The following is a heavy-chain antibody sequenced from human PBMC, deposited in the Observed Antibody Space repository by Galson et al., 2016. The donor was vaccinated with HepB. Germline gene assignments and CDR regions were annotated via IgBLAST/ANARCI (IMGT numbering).Heavy chain of an antibody. CDR2: IKSDESWK. CDR1: GFTFSSYW. J-gene: IGHJ6*02. Sequence: SLRLSCAASGFTFSSYWMHWVRQAPGKGLVWVSRIKSDESWKNYADSVKGRFTISRDNAKNTLYLQMNSLRAEDTAVYYCARVSVSVADLSTNYYYGMDVWGQGTTVTVSS. V-gene: IGHV3-74*01. CDR3: ARVSVSVADLSTNYYYGMDV. D-gene: IGHD3-16*02.